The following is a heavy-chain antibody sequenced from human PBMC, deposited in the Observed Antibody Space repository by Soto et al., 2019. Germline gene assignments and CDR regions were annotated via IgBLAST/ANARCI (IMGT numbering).Heavy chain of an antibody. V-gene: IGHV4-31*03. CDR1: GGSISSGGYY. J-gene: IGHJ6*02. D-gene: IGHD6-6*01. CDR3: ARDPFGSSSPFYYYYGMDV. CDR2: IYYSGST. Sequence: LSLTCTVSGGSISSGGYYWSWIRQHPGKGLEWIGYIYYSGSTYYNPSLKSRVTISVDTSKNQFSLKLSSVTAADTAVYYCARDPFGSSSPFYYYYGMDVWGQGTTVTVSS.